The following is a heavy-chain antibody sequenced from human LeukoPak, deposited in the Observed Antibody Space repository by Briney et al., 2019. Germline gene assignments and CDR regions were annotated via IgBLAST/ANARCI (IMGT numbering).Heavy chain of an antibody. D-gene: IGHD3-16*01. CDR1: GFSFSTTW. J-gene: IGHJ4*02. CDR3: ARDPGWGALDY. CDR2: INIDGSQR. Sequence: SGGSLRLSCAASGFSFSTTWMTWARQTPGKGLELVANINIDGSQRYHADSVEGRFTISRDNVKNTLYLQMSSLRVEDTAVYYCARDPGWGALDYWGQGALVIVSS. V-gene: IGHV3-7*03.